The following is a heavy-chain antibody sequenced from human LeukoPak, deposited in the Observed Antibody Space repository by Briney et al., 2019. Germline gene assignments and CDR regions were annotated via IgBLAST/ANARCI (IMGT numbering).Heavy chain of an antibody. Sequence: GGSLRLSCVASGFSFSNYAMHWVRQAPGKGLEYVAIINSGGGSTFYVDSLRGRFTISRDNSKNTLYLQMGSLRTEDMAVYYCARLRDGYNLADYWGQGTLVTVSS. D-gene: IGHD5-24*01. J-gene: IGHJ4*02. V-gene: IGHV3-64*02. CDR3: ARLRDGYNLADY. CDR1: GFSFSNYA. CDR2: INSGGGST.